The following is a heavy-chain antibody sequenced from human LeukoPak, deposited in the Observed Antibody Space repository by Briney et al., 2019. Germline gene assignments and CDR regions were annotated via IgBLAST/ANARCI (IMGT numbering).Heavy chain of an antibody. CDR2: ISGSGGST. D-gene: IGHD5-12*01. CDR3: AKDRLYGYDSPGSRDH. CDR1: GFTFSSYA. V-gene: IGHV3-23*01. Sequence: GGSLRLSCAASGFTFSSYAMSWVRQAPGKGLEWVSAISGSGGSTYYADSVKGRFTISRDNSKNTLCLQMNSLRAEDTAVYYCAKDRLYGYDSPGSRDHWGQGTLVTVSS. J-gene: IGHJ5*02.